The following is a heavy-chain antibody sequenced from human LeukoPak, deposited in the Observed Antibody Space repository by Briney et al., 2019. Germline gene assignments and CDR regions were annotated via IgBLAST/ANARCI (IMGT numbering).Heavy chain of an antibody. D-gene: IGHD3-22*01. Sequence: ASVKVSCKASGYTFTSYGISWVRQAPGQGLEGMGWISAYDGNTNYAQKLQGRVTMTTDTSTSTAYMELRSLRSDDTAVYYCARDRTLYYYDSSGDLYGMDVWGQGTTVTVSS. CDR3: ARDRTLYYYDSSGDLYGMDV. CDR1: GYTFTSYG. CDR2: ISAYDGNT. V-gene: IGHV1-18*01. J-gene: IGHJ6*02.